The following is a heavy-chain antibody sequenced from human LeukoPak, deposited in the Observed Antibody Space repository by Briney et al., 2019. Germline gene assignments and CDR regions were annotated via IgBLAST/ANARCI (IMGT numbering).Heavy chain of an antibody. CDR3: ARDGNEGTTNYFDY. D-gene: IGHD1-7*01. Sequence: PSETLSLTCTVSGGSISSYYWSWIRQPAGKGLEWIGRIYTSGSTNYNPSLKSRVTISVDRSKNQFSLKLSSVTAADTAVYYCARDGNEGTTNYFDYWGQGTLVTVSS. CDR1: GGSISSYY. J-gene: IGHJ4*02. CDR2: IYTSGST. V-gene: IGHV4-4*07.